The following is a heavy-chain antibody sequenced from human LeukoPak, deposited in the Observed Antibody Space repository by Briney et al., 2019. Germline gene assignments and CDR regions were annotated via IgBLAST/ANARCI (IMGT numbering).Heavy chain of an antibody. CDR1: GGSFSGYY. V-gene: IGHV4-34*01. CDR2: INHSGST. Sequence: PSETLSLTCAVYGGSFSGYYWSWIRQPPGKGLEWIGEINHSGSTNYNPSLKSRATISVDTSKNQFSLKLSSVTAADTAVYYCARGRSSYGMDVWGKGTTVTVSS. J-gene: IGHJ6*04. CDR3: ARGRSSYGMDV.